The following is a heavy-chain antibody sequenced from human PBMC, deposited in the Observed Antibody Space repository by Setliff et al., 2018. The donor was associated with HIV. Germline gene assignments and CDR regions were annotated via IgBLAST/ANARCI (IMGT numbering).Heavy chain of an antibody. J-gene: IGHJ4*02. V-gene: IGHV4-31*03. CDR3: ARSGSSSPYYFDY. Sequence: TLSLTCTVSGGTINNDIYFWSWIRQYPGKGLEWIGYIYNSGSTYYTPSLKSRITISVDTSKNQFSLRLSSVTAADTAVYYCARSGSSSPYYFDYWGQGTLVTVSS. D-gene: IGHD6-6*01. CDR1: GGTINNDIYF. CDR2: IYNSGST.